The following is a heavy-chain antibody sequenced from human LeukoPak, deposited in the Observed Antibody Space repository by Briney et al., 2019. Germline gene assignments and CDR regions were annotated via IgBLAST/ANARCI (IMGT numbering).Heavy chain of an antibody. Sequence: GGSLRLSCAASGFTFSSYSMNWVRQAPGKGLEWVSYISSSSSTIYYADSVKGRFTISRDNAKNSLYLQMNSLRAEDTAVYYCARDSVVRGVILAYWGQGTLVTVSS. J-gene: IGHJ4*02. CDR2: ISSSSSTI. D-gene: IGHD3-10*01. CDR1: GFTFSSYS. V-gene: IGHV3-48*04. CDR3: ARDSVVRGVILAY.